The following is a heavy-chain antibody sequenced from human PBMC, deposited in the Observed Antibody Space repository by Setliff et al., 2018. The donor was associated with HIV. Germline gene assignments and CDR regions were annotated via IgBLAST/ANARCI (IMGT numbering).Heavy chain of an antibody. Sequence: GGSLRLSCAVSGFTSNDHGMHWVRQVPGKGLEWVAGIIWNSGFTGYADSVKGRFTISRDNADNSLYLQMNSLRGEDTAIYYCALLWPFDYWGQGALVTVSS. D-gene: IGHD3-10*01. CDR2: IIWNSGFT. CDR3: ALLWPFDY. CDR1: GFTSNDHG. V-gene: IGHV3-9*02. J-gene: IGHJ4*02.